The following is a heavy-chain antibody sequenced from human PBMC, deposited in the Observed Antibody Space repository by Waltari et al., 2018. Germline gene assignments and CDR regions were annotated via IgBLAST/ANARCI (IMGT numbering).Heavy chain of an antibody. V-gene: IGHV4-30-2*01. D-gene: IGHD3-22*01. Sequence: LQLQESGSGLVKPSQTLSLTCAVSGGSISSGGYSWSWIRQPPGKGLEWIGYIYHSGSTYYNPSLKRRGTISVDRSKNQFSLRLSSVTAADTAVYYCAREDSSGYFEYWGQGTPVTVSS. J-gene: IGHJ4*02. CDR2: IYHSGST. CDR3: AREDSSGYFEY. CDR1: GGSISSGGYS.